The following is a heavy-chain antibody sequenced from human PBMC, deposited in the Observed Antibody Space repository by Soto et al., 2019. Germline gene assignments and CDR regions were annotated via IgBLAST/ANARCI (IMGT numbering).Heavy chain of an antibody. CDR3: ARDKYDILTGYSIGSGYYGMDV. Sequence: ASVKVSCKASGYTFTSYGISWVRQAPGQGLEWMGWISAYNGNTNYAQKLQGRVTMTTDTSTSTAYMELRSLRSDDTAVYYCARDKYDILTGYSIGSGYYGMDVWGQGTTVTVSS. V-gene: IGHV1-18*01. J-gene: IGHJ6*02. CDR2: ISAYNGNT. D-gene: IGHD3-9*01. CDR1: GYTFTSYG.